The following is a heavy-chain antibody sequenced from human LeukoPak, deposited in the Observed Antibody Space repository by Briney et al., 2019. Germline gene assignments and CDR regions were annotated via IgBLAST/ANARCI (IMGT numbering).Heavy chain of an antibody. J-gene: IGHJ6*04. CDR2: IIPMFGTA. Sequence: ASVKVSCMASVGTFSSCAISWARQAPGQGLEWMGDIIPMFGTADNAQKFQGGVTLTADESMSTAYMELSSLRSEDTAVYYCARAGLWFGELLSQYYYYYGMDVWGKGTTVTVSS. D-gene: IGHD3-10*01. CDR1: VGTFSSCA. V-gene: IGHV1-69*13. CDR3: ARAGLWFGELLSQYYYYYGMDV.